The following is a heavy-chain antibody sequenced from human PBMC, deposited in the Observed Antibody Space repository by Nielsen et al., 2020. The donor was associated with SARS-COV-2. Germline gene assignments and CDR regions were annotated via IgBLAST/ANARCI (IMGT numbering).Heavy chain of an antibody. CDR1: GFTFSNAW. D-gene: IGHD3-22*01. Sequence: GGSLRLSCAASGFTFSNAWMSWVRQAPGKGLEWVGRIKSKTDGGTTDYAAPVKGRFTISRDDSKNTLYLQMNSLKTGDTAVYYCTTDGDRGTMIVVVKDYWGQGTLVTVSS. V-gene: IGHV3-15*01. CDR2: IKSKTDGGTT. J-gene: IGHJ4*02. CDR3: TTDGDRGTMIVVVKDY.